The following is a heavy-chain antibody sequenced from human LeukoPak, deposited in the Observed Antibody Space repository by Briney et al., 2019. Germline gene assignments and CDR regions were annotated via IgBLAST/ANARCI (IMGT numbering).Heavy chain of an antibody. J-gene: IGHJ5*02. CDR1: GESFSGYY. CDR3: ARFEGARYSSGWHRNNWFDP. D-gene: IGHD6-19*01. CDR2: INHSGST. Sequence: SETLSLTCAVYGESFSGYYWSWIRQPPGKGLEWLGEINHSGSTNYNPSLKSRVTISVDASKNQFSLKLSSVTAADTAVYYCARFEGARYSSGWHRNNWFDPWGQGTLVTVSS. V-gene: IGHV4-34*01.